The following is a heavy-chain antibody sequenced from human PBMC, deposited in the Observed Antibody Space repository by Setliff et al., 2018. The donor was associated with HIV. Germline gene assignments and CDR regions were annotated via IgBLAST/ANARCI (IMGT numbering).Heavy chain of an antibody. CDR3: VHVSYYREVYFDA. CDR1: GFSLSSIGVG. CDR2: IYWDDDT. D-gene: IGHD3-10*01. J-gene: IGHJ4*01. Sequence: SGPTLVNPTQPLTLTCTFSGFSLSSIGVGVGWIRQPPGKALEWLALIYWDDDTRYNPSLKNRLTITKDTSRNQVDLTVSNMDPVDTATYFCVHVSYYREVYFDAWGQGILVTVS. V-gene: IGHV2-5*02.